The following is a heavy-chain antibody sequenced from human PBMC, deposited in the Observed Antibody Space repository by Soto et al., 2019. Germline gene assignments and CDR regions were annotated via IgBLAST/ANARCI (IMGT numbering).Heavy chain of an antibody. CDR1: GSTFNSFS. CDR3: TRRGRESANWFDP. CDR2: IIPMSGRP. Sequence: QVQLVQSGAEVKTPGSSVKVSCKASGSTFNSFSIDWLRQAPGQGREWMGGIIPMSGRPNYAQKFQGRVRFSAVKSANPVYMELSRLTYEDTAVYYCTRRGRESANWFDPWGQGTLVTVSS. V-gene: IGHV1-69*06. J-gene: IGHJ5*02.